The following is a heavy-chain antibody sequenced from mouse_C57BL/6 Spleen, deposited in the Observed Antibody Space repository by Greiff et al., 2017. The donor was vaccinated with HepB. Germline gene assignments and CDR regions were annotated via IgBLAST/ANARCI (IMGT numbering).Heavy chain of an antibody. J-gene: IGHJ2*01. D-gene: IGHD2-12*01. CDR1: GYTFTSYW. V-gene: IGHV1-59*01. CDR3: ARGDDVDY. Sequence: QVQLQQPGAELVRPGTSVKLSCKASGYTFTSYWMHWVKQRPGQGLEWIGVIDPSDSYTNYNQKFKGKATLTVDTSSSTAYMQLSSLTSEDSAVYYCARGDDVDYWGQGTTLTVSS. CDR2: IDPSDSYT.